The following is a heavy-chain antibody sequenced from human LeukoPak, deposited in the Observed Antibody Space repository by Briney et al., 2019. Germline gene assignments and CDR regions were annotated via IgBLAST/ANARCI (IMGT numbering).Heavy chain of an antibody. J-gene: IGHJ4*02. CDR3: TREGGPFGAFDY. D-gene: IGHD3-16*01. Sequence: GASVKVSCKASGGTFSSYAISWVRQAPGQGLEWMGGIIPIFGTANYAQKFQGRVTITADKSTSTAYMELSSLRSEDTAVYYCTREGGPFGAFDYWGQGTLVTVSS. CDR2: IIPIFGTA. V-gene: IGHV1-69*06. CDR1: GGTFSSYA.